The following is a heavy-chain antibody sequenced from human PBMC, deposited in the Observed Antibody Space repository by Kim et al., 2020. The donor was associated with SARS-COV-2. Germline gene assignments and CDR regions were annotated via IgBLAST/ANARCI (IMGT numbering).Heavy chain of an antibody. D-gene: IGHD3-22*01. CDR2: ISYDGSNK. Sequence: GGSLRLSCAASGFTFSSYGMHWVRQAPGKGLEWVAVISYDGSNKYYAASVKGRFTISRDNSKNTQYLKMNSLRAEDTAVYYCAKDLDSYYYDSSGSLPTGYWGQGNLVTVSS. CDR1: GFTFSSYG. J-gene: IGHJ4*02. CDR3: AKDLDSYYYDSSGSLPTGY. V-gene: IGHV3-30*18.